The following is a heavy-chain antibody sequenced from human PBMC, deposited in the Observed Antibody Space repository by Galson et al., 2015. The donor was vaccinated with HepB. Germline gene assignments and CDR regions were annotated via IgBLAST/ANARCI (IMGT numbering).Heavy chain of an antibody. D-gene: IGHD6-13*01. Sequence: SLRLSCAASGFTFSSYGMHWVRQAPGKGLEWVAVIWYDGSNKYYADSVKGRFTISRDNSKNTLYLQMNSLRAEDTAVYYCAREDWRYSSSSFDYWGQGTLVTVSS. CDR2: IWYDGSNK. CDR1: GFTFSSYG. J-gene: IGHJ4*02. V-gene: IGHV3-33*08. CDR3: AREDWRYSSSSFDY.